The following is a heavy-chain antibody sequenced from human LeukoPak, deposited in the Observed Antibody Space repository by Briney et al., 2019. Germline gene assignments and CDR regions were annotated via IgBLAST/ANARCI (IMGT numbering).Heavy chain of an antibody. Sequence: SETLPLTCSVSGGSISSSSYYWGWIRQPPGKGLEWSGSIYYSGSTHYNPSLKSRVTISVDTSKSQVSLKLSSVTAAATAVSYCARWGLAVAGRKFDSWGPGALVTVSS. CDR2: IYYSGST. CDR3: ARWGLAVAGRKFDS. CDR1: GGSISSSSYY. D-gene: IGHD6-19*01. J-gene: IGHJ4*02. V-gene: IGHV4-39*01.